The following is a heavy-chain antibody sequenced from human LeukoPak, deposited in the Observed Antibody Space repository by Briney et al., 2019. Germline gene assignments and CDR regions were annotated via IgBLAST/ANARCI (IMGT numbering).Heavy chain of an antibody. V-gene: IGHV4-61*02. CDR1: GGSISSGSYF. Sequence: SQTLSLTCTVSGGSISSGSYFWSWIRQPAGKGLEWIGRIYTSGSTKYNPSLQSRVTISVYTSRNQFSLKLSSVTAADTAVYYCAGYYDSSGPMGYRIWGQGTMVTVSS. J-gene: IGHJ3*02. CDR3: AGYYDSSGPMGYRI. CDR2: IYTSGST. D-gene: IGHD3-22*01.